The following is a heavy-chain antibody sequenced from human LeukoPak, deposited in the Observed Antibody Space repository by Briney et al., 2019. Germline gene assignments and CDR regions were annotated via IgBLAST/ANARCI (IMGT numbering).Heavy chain of an antibody. Sequence: SEALTLTCAVYGGSFSGYYWSWIRQPPGKGLEWIGSIYHSGSTYYNPSLKSRVTISVDTSKNQFSLKLSSVTAADTAVYYCARVVVAATVDYWGQGTLVTVSS. CDR1: GGSFSGYY. V-gene: IGHV4-34*01. CDR3: ARVVVAATVDY. D-gene: IGHD2-15*01. CDR2: IYHSGST. J-gene: IGHJ4*02.